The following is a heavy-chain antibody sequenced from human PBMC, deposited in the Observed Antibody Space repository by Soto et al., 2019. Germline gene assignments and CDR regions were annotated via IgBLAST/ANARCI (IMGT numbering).Heavy chain of an antibody. CDR3: AHTLPYYDSSGYYPYYYYGMDV. Sequence: QITLKESGPTLVKPTQTLTLTCTFSGFSLSTSGVGVGWIRQPPGKALEWLALIYWDDDKRYSPSLKSRLTITKDTSKNQVVLTMTNMDPVDTATYYCAHTLPYYDSSGYYPYYYYGMDVWGQGTTVTVSS. J-gene: IGHJ6*02. CDR2: IYWDDDK. V-gene: IGHV2-5*02. CDR1: GFSLSTSGVG. D-gene: IGHD3-22*01.